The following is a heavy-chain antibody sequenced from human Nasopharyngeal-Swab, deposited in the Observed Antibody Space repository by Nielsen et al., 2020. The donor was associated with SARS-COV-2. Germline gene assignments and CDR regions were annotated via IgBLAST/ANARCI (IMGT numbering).Heavy chain of an antibody. CDR3: ARPLRRYSYGPEGFDY. Sequence: SETLSLTCTVSGGSVSSGSYYWSWIRQPPGKGLEWIGYIYYSGSTNYNPSVKSRVTISVDTSKNQFSLKLSSVTAADTAVYYCARPLRRYSYGPEGFDYWGQGMLVTVSS. CDR2: IYYSGST. D-gene: IGHD5-18*01. V-gene: IGHV4-61*01. CDR1: GGSVSSGSYY. J-gene: IGHJ4*02.